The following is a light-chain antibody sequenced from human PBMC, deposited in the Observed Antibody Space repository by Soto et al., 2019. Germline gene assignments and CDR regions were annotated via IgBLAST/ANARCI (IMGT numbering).Light chain of an antibody. CDR3: SSYTSSSTAV. V-gene: IGLV2-14*01. CDR1: SSDVGGYNY. Sequence: QSALTQPASVSGSPGQSITISCTGTSSDVGGYNYVSWYQQHPGKAPKLMISEVSNRPSGVSYRFSGSKSGNTASLTISGLQAEDEADYYCSSYTSSSTAVFGGGTKVTVL. J-gene: IGLJ2*01. CDR2: EVS.